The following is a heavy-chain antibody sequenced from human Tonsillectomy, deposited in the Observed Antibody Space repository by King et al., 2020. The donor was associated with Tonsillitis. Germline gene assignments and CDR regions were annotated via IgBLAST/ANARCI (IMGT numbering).Heavy chain of an antibody. CDR1: GFTFSSYW. D-gene: IGHD1-26*01. V-gene: IGHV3-7*01. Sequence: VQLVESGGGLVQPGGSLRLSCAASGFTFSSYWMNWVRQAPGKGLEWVANIKQDGSEKYYVDSVKGRFTISRDNAKNSLYLQMNSLRVEDTAVYYCARDPVPLYRGRLDVFDLWAKGTMAPVSS. CDR3: ARDPVPLYRGRLDVFDL. CDR2: IKQDGSEK. J-gene: IGHJ3*01.